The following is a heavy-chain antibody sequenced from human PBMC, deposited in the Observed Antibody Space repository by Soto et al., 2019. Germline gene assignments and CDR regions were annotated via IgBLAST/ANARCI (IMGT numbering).Heavy chain of an antibody. Sequence: SLRLSCAASRFTFSSYGIHWVRQAPGKGLEWVAVISYDGSNKYYADSVKGRFTISRDNSKNTLYLQMNSLRAEDTAVYYCAKGSPCHYWGQGTLVTVSS. V-gene: IGHV3-30*18. CDR3: AKGSPCHY. J-gene: IGHJ4*02. CDR2: ISYDGSNK. CDR1: RFTFSSYG.